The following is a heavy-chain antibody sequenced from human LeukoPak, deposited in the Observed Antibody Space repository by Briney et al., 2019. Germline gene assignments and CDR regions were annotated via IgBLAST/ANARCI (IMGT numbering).Heavy chain of an antibody. V-gene: IGHV4-59*01. CDR3: ARDRRGSGYDLGGWYYYYMDV. J-gene: IGHJ6*03. CDR2: IYYSGST. D-gene: IGHD5-12*01. Sequence: PSETLSLTCTVSGGSISSYYWSWIRQPPGKGLEWIGYIYYSGSTNYNPSLKSRVTISVDTSKNQFSLKLSSVTAADTAVYYCARDRRGSGYDLGGWYYYYMDVWGKGTTVTVSS. CDR1: GGSISSYY.